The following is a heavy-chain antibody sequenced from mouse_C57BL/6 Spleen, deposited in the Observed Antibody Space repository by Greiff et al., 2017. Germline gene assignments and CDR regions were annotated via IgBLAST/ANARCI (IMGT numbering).Heavy chain of an antibody. CDR1: GFTFSSYG. CDR2: ISSGGSYT. V-gene: IGHV5-6*01. J-gene: IGHJ4*01. CDR3: ARHPMVTRDLDY. D-gene: IGHD2-2*01. Sequence: EVQGVESGGDLVKPGGSLKLSCAASGFTFSSYGMSWVRQTPDKRLEWVATISSGGSYTYYPDRVKGRFTISRDNAKNTLYLQMSSLKSEDTAMYYCARHPMVTRDLDYWGQGTSVTVSS.